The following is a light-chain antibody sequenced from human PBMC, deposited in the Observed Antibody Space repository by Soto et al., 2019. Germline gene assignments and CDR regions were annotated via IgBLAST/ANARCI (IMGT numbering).Light chain of an antibody. CDR3: QQYNGYSWA. J-gene: IGKJ1*01. CDR2: KVS. V-gene: IGKV1-5*03. CDR1: QDLNDW. Sequence: DIQMTQSPSTLSASVGDTVTITCRASQDLNDWLAWFQQKPGKAPNLLIYKVSNLESGVPSRFSGSGSGTEFTLTIGSLQPDDFASYYCQQYNGYSWAFGQGTKVEIK.